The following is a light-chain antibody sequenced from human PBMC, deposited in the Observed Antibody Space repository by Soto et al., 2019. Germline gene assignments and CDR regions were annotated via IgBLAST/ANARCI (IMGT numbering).Light chain of an antibody. Sequence: ETLMTQSPATLSVSPGERATLSCRASQSVNNNLAWYQQKLGQAPRVLIYGASTRATGIPARFTGSGSGTEFILTITSLQSEDSAVYYCQEYNTWPLTCGQGTKVEFK. CDR3: QEYNTWPLT. CDR2: GAS. J-gene: IGKJ1*01. CDR1: QSVNNN. V-gene: IGKV3-15*01.